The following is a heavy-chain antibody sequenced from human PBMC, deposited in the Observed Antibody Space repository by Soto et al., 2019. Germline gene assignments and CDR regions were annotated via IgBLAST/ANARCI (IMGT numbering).Heavy chain of an antibody. CDR3: AKESSGYNYGFYNYFDY. J-gene: IGHJ4*02. CDR2: ISGGGGST. Sequence: GGSLRLSCAASGFTFSSYAMSWVRRAPGKGLEWVSLISGGGGSTYYADSVKGRFTIFRDNSKNMVYLQMNSLRAEDTAVYHCAKESSGYNYGFYNYFDYWGQGTLVTVSS. V-gene: IGHV3-23*01. CDR1: GFTFSSYA. D-gene: IGHD5-18*01.